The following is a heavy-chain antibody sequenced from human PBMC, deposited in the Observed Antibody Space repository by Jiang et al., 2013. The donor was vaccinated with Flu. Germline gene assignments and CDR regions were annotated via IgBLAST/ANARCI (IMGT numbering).Heavy chain of an antibody. CDR1: GFTFSSYV. Sequence: VQLVESGGGVVQPGRSLRLSCAASGFTFSSYVMYWVRQAPGKGLEWVAGISNDESDKYYADSVKGRFTISRDNSNNTLYLQMKSLGIEDTALYYCAREDYGNYYLDCWGQGTLVTVSS. D-gene: IGHD3-16*01. CDR3: AREDYGNYYLDC. CDR2: ISNDESDK. J-gene: IGHJ4*02. V-gene: IGHV3-30*01.